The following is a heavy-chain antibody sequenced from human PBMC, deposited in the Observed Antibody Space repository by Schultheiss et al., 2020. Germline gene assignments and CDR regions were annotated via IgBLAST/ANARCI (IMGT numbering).Heavy chain of an antibody. V-gene: IGHV3-21*04. D-gene: IGHD5-18*01. CDR2: ISSSGSTI. CDR3: ARHPYTMDTAMVRIMDV. CDR1: GFTFSSYS. Sequence: GESLKISCAASGFTFSSYSMNWVRQAPGKGLEWVSSISSSGSTIYYADSVKGRFTISRDNAKNSLYLQMNSLRAEDTAVYYCARHPYTMDTAMVRIMDVWGKGTTVTVSS. J-gene: IGHJ6*03.